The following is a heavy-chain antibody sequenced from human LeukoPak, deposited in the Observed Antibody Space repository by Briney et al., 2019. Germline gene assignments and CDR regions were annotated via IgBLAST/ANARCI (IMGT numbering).Heavy chain of an antibody. D-gene: IGHD5-12*01. CDR1: GYTFTSYG. CDR3: ARDLVASFYFDY. CDR2: ISAYNGNT. V-gene: IGHV1-18*01. Sequence: ASVKVSCKASGYTFTSYGISWVRQAPGQGFEWMGWISAYNGNTNYAQKLQGRVTMTTDTSTSTAYTELRSLRSDDTAVYYCARDLVASFYFDYWGQGTLVTVSS. J-gene: IGHJ4*02.